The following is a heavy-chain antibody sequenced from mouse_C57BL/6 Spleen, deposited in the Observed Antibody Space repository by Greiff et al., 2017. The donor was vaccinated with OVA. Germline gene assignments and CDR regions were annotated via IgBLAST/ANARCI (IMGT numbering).Heavy chain of an antibody. J-gene: IGHJ2*01. CDR2: ISSGGSYT. CDR1: GFTFSSYG. V-gene: IGHV5-6*01. CDR3: ARGHDESYFDY. Sequence: EVQGVESGGDLVKPGGSLKLSCAASGFTFSSYGMSWVRQTPDKRLEWVATISSGGSYTYYPDSVKGRFTISRDNAKNTLYLQMSSLKSEDTAMYYCARGHDESYFDYWGQGTTLTVSS. D-gene: IGHD2-2*01.